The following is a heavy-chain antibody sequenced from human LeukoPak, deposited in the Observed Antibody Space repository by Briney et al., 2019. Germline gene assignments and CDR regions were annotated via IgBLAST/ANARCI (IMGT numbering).Heavy chain of an antibody. Sequence: PGGSLRLSCAASGFTFSSYGMHWDRQAPGKGLEWVAVISYDGSNKYYADSVKGRFTISRDNSKNTPYLQMNSLRAEDTAVYYCANSPFGVVTAFDYWGQGPLVTVSS. CDR1: GFTFSSYG. D-gene: IGHD2-21*02. CDR3: ANSPFGVVTAFDY. CDR2: ISYDGSNK. J-gene: IGHJ4*02. V-gene: IGHV3-30*18.